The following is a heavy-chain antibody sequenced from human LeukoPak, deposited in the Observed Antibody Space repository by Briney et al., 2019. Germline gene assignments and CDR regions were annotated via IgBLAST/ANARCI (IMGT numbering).Heavy chain of an antibody. CDR1: GFTVSSYY. Sequence: GGSLRLSCAASGFTVSSYYMTWVRQAPGKGLEWVSVIYSGGSTYYADSVKGRIAISRDNSNNTVFLQMNIVRAEDTAVYYCARSYTNHLSGRDVSGQGTTVTVSS. CDR3: ARSYTNHLSGRDV. CDR2: IYSGGST. V-gene: IGHV3-66*01. J-gene: IGHJ6*02. D-gene: IGHD1-14*01.